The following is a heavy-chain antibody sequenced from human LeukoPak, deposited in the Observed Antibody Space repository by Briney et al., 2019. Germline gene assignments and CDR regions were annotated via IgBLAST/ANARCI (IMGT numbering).Heavy chain of an antibody. J-gene: IGHJ4*02. D-gene: IGHD2-2*01. CDR1: GGSIRSGDYY. CDR3: ARGDLGLVPLDY. V-gene: IGHV4-30-4*01. Sequence: PSQTLSLTCTVSGGSIRSGDYYWSWIRQPPGKGLEWIGYIYYSGNTYYNPSLKSRVTISLDTSKNQFSLKLSSVTAADTAVYYCARGDLGLVPLDYWCQGTLVTVSS. CDR2: IYYSGNT.